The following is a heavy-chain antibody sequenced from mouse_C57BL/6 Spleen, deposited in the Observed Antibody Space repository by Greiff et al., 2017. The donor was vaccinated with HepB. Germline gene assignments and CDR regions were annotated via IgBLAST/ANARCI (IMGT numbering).Heavy chain of an antibody. V-gene: IGHV1-80*01. CDR3: LIYYGNYYAMDY. J-gene: IGHJ4*01. D-gene: IGHD2-1*01. CDR2: IYPGDGDT. Sequence: QVQLQQSGAELVKPGASVKISCKASGYAFSSYWMNWVKQRPGKGLEWIGQIYPGDGDTNYNGKFKGKATLTADKSSSTAYMQLSSLTSEDSAVYFCLIYYGNYYAMDYWGQGTSVTVSS. CDR1: GYAFSSYW.